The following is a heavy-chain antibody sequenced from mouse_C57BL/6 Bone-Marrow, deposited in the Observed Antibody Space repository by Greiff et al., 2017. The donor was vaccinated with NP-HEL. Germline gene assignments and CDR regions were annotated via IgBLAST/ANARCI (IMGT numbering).Heavy chain of an antibody. CDR1: GFTFTDYY. V-gene: IGHV7-3*01. CDR3: ASRGTEAEYFDV. Sequence: EVKVVESGGGLVQPGGSLSLSCAASGFTFTDYYMSWVRQPPGKALEWLGFIRNKANGYTTEYSASVKGRFTISRDNSQSILYLQMNALRAEGSAAYSCASRGTEAEYFDVWGTGTTVTVSS. J-gene: IGHJ1*03. CDR2: IRNKANGYTT. D-gene: IGHD4-1*01.